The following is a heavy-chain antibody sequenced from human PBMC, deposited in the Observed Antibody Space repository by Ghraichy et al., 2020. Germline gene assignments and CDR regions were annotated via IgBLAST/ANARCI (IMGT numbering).Heavy chain of an antibody. J-gene: IGHJ3*02. D-gene: IGHD3-3*01. V-gene: IGHV3-43*01. Sequence: GGSLRLSCAASGFTFDDYTMHWVRQAPGKGLEWVSLISWDGGSTYYADSVKGRFTISRDNSKNSLYLQMNSLRTEDTALYYCAKDIGDFWSRYKVGNAFDIWGQGTMVTVSS. CDR1: GFTFDDYT. CDR2: ISWDGGST. CDR3: AKDIGDFWSRYKVGNAFDI.